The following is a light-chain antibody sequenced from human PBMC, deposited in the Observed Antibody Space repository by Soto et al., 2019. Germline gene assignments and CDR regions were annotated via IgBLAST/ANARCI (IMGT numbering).Light chain of an antibody. CDR1: QSMSNW. CDR3: QQYKVYSQT. V-gene: IGKV1-5*01. CDR2: DAS. J-gene: IGKJ1*01. Sequence: DIQMTQSPSTLSASVGDRVTITCRASQSMSNWLAWYQQKPGKAPKLLIYDASTLESGVPARFSGSGSGTEFTLNFRSLQPEDFATYYCQQYKVYSQTFGQGTRVEIK.